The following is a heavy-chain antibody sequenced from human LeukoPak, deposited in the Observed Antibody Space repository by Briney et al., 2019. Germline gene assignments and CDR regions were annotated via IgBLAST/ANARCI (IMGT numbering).Heavy chain of an antibody. Sequence: GGSLRLSCAASGFTFYGYGMSWVRQAPGKGMEWVSAIDWNGANTVYADSVKGRFTVSRDNAKNSLYPHLSSLRAEDTALYYCARVRGGLSYGMDVWGQGTTVTVSS. D-gene: IGHD3-10*01. CDR3: ARVRGGLSYGMDV. J-gene: IGHJ6*02. CDR2: IDWNGANT. V-gene: IGHV3-20*04. CDR1: GFTFYGYG.